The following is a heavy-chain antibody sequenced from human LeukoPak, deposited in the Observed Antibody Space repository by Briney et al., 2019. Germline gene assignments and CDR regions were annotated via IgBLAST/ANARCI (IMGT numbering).Heavy chain of an antibody. J-gene: IGHJ4*02. CDR3: ARARARIAVPGTGSSFDY. CDR2: ISSSISYI. D-gene: IGHD6-13*01. CDR1: GFTFSSYA. V-gene: IGHV3-21*01. Sequence: GGSLRLSCAASGFTFSSYAMSWVRQAPGKGLEWVSSISSSISYIYYADSVKGRFTISRDNAKNSLYLQMSSLRAEDTAVYYCARARARIAVPGTGSSFDYWGQGTLVTVSS.